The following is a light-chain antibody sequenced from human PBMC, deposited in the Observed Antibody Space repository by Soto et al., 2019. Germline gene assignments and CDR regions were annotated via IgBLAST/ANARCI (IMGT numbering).Light chain of an antibody. CDR3: GTWDSSLSVVI. J-gene: IGLJ2*01. V-gene: IGLV1-51*01. CDR1: SSNIGNNF. CDR2: DNN. Sequence: QSVLTQPPSASGTPGQRVTISCSGSSSNIGNNFVSWYQQLPGTAPRLLIYDNNNRPSGIPDRFSGSQSGTSATLAITGLQTGDEADYFCGTWDSSLSVVIFGGGTKLTVL.